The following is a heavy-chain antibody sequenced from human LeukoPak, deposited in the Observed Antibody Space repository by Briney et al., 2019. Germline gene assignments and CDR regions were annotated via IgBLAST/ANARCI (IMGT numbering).Heavy chain of an antibody. J-gene: IGHJ4*02. CDR2: IYPAVSDT. Sequence: GESLKISYKGSGYSFTSYCIAWVRQMPGKGLEWVGIIYPAVSDTRDSPSFQGQVTISADNSITTAYLQWSSLKASDTAMYYCARHPTDFWTGYYLFDYWGQGTLVTVSS. CDR3: ARHPTDFWTGYYLFDY. V-gene: IGHV5-51*01. D-gene: IGHD3/OR15-3a*01. CDR1: GYSFTSYC.